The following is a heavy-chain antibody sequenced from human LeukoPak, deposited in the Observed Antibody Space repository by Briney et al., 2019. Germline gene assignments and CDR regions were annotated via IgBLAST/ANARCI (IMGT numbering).Heavy chain of an antibody. CDR3: ARDMGQWLVVDY. CDR1: GYTFTGYY. J-gene: IGHJ4*02. Sequence: ASVKVSCKASGYTFTGYYMHWVRQAPAQGLEWRGCINPNSGGTNYAQRFHGRVTMNMDTSISTAYMELSRLRSDDTAVYYCARDMGQWLVVDYWGQGTLVTVSS. D-gene: IGHD6-19*01. CDR2: INPNSGGT. V-gene: IGHV1-2*02.